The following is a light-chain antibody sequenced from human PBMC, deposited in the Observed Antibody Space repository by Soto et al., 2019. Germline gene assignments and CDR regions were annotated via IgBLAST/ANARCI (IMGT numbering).Light chain of an antibody. CDR1: ESISSTS. Sequence: EIELTQSPGILSFSLGERATLSCRVSESISSTSLAWYQQKPGQAPRLLIYGASTRATGVPDRFSGSESGTDFTLSISRLEPDDFVVYYCQQYGSSPFTFGQGTRLEIK. J-gene: IGKJ5*01. CDR2: GAS. CDR3: QQYGSSPFT. V-gene: IGKV3-20*01.